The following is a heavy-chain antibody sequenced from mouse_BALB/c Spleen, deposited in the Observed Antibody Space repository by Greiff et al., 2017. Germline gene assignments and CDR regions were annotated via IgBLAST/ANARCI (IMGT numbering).Heavy chain of an antibody. D-gene: IGHD2-2*01. CDR1: GFSLTSYG. CDR3: ARDRDGYDFYYYAMDY. CDR2: IWAGGST. J-gene: IGHJ4*01. V-gene: IGHV2-9*02. Sequence: VQLVESGPGLVAPSQSLSITCTVSGFSLTSYGVHWVRQPPGKGLEWLGVIWAGGSTNYNSALMSRLSISKDNSKSQVFLKMNSLQTDDTAMYYCARDRDGYDFYYYAMDYWGQGTSVTVSS.